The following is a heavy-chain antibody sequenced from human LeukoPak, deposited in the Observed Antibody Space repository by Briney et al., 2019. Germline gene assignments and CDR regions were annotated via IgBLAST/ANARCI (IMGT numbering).Heavy chain of an antibody. CDR2: ISPTGGAI. J-gene: IGHJ4*02. V-gene: IGHV3-21*01. Sequence: MAGGSLRLSCAASGFTFSTSAMNWVRQAPGRGLEWVSSISPTGGAIFYADSLRGRFTISRDNAKNSLYLQMNSLRAEDTALYFCASGIRERGFDYWGQGTLVTVSS. CDR3: ASGIRERGFDY. D-gene: IGHD1-1*01. CDR1: GFTFSTSA.